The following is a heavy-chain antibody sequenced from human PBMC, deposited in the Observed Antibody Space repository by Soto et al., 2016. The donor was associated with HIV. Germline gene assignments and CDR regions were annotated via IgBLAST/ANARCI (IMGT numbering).Heavy chain of an antibody. CDR3: VPSASDYFYFDY. D-gene: IGHD3-22*01. V-gene: IGHV1-2*02. J-gene: IGHJ4*02. Sequence: QVQLVQSGADVNKPGASVKVSCKTSGYTFTDYYMHWVRQAPGQRLEWMGWMNPKNGGTNYAQKFQGRVTMTRDTSISTAYIELSSLRSDDTAVYYCVPSASDYFYFDYWGQGTLVTVSS. CDR1: GYTFTDYY. CDR2: MNPKNGGT.